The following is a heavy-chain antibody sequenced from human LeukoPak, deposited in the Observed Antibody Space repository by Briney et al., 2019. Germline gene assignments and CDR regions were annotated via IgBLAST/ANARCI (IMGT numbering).Heavy chain of an antibody. J-gene: IGHJ4*02. CDR1: GGSISSSSYY. D-gene: IGHD3-10*01. CDR2: IYHSGSS. Sequence: PSETLSLTCTVSGGSISSSSYYWGWIRPPPGKGLEWIGGIYHSGSSYYNPSLKSRVTISVDTSKNQFSLKLSSVTAADTAVYYCARHSSYYGNFDYWGQGTLVTVSS. CDR3: ARHSSYYGNFDY. V-gene: IGHV4-39*01.